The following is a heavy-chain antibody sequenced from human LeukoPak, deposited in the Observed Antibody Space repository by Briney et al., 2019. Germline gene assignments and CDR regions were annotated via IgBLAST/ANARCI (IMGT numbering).Heavy chain of an antibody. J-gene: IGHJ3*02. CDR1: EFTFSNFA. Sequence: GGSQTVSCAASEFTFSNFAMSWVRQAPGKGVEWVSTISGSGDNTYYADSVKGRFTISRDNSKNTLSLHMNTLRAEDTAVYYCAKDLLQTFFFDSSGYYSDAFGMWGQGTVDPVSP. D-gene: IGHD3-22*01. CDR3: AKDLLQTFFFDSSGYYSDAFGM. V-gene: IGHV3-23*01. CDR2: ISGSGDNT.